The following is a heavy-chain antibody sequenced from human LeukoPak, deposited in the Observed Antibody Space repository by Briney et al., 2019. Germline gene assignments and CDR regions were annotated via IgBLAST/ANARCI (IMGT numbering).Heavy chain of an antibody. CDR1: GGSFRGYY. Sequence: PSETLSLTCAVYGGSFRGYYWSWIRRPPGQGLEGFGEINHSGSTNFNPSLKSRVTISVDTSKNQFSLKLSSVTAADTAVYYCARSYDILTGYPHYWGQGTLVTVSS. D-gene: IGHD3-9*01. CDR2: INHSGST. CDR3: ARSYDILTGYPHY. J-gene: IGHJ4*02. V-gene: IGHV4-34*01.